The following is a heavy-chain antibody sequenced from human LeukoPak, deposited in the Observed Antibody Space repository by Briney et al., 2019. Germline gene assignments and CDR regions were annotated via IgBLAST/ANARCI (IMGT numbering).Heavy chain of an antibody. D-gene: IGHD3-22*01. V-gene: IGHV3-30*18. CDR1: GFAFSSYG. CDR3: AKDLSADYYDSSGYVPPDY. Sequence: GGSLRLSCAASGFAFSSYGMHWVRQAPGKGLGWVAVISYDGSNKYYADSVKGRFTISRDNSKNTLYLQMNSLRAEDTAVYYCAKDLSADYYDSSGYVPPDYWGQGTLVTVSS. J-gene: IGHJ4*02. CDR2: ISYDGSNK.